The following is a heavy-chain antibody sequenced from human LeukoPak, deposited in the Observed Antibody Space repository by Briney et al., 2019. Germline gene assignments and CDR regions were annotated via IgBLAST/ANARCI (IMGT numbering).Heavy chain of an antibody. CDR1: GYSISSYY. Sequence: PSETLSLTCTVSGYSISSYYWSWIRQPPGKGLEWIGYIYYSGSTNYNPSLKSRVTISVDTSKNQFSLKLSSVTAADTAVYYCARDPVAAAGTGSAFDIWGQGTMVTVSS. CDR3: ARDPVAAAGTGSAFDI. CDR2: IYYSGST. V-gene: IGHV4-59*01. J-gene: IGHJ3*02. D-gene: IGHD6-13*01.